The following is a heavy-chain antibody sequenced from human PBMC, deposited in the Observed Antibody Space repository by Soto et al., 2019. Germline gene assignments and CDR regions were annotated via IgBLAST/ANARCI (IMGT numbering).Heavy chain of an antibody. CDR3: ARVALSIAVAGPYYYSYGMDV. D-gene: IGHD6-19*01. CDR1: GGTFSSYA. V-gene: IGHV1-69*13. J-gene: IGHJ6*02. Sequence: SVKVSCKASGGTFSSYAISWVRQAPGQGLEWIGGIIPIFGTANYAQKFQGRVTITADESTSTAYMELSSLRSEDTAVYYCARVALSIAVAGPYYYSYGMDVWGQGTTVTVSS. CDR2: IIPIFGTA.